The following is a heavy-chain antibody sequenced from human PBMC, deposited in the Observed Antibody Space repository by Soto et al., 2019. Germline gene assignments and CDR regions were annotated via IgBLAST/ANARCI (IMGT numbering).Heavy chain of an antibody. CDR1: GGTFSSYT. Sequence: QVQLVQSGAEVKKPGSSVKVSCKASGGTFSSYTISWVRQAPGQGLEWMGRIIPILGIANYAQKFQGRVTLTADKSTSTAYMELGSLRSEDPAVYYCARDPGTGYCSGGSCFDYWGQGTLVTVSS. D-gene: IGHD2-15*01. V-gene: IGHV1-69*08. CDR3: ARDPGTGYCSGGSCFDY. J-gene: IGHJ4*02. CDR2: IIPILGIA.